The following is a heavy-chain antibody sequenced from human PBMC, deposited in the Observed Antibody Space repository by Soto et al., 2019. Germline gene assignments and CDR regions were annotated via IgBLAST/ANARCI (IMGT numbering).Heavy chain of an antibody. D-gene: IGHD2-8*01. CDR1: GFSFSRYA. CDR2: MTGSGGDI. CDR3: AKNGLDNSPSAIDS. J-gene: IGHJ4*02. Sequence: GGSLRLSCAASGFSFSRYAMMWVRQAPGKGQEWVAGMTGSGGDIRYADSVKGRFTISKDNSKNTLYLQMNSLRAEDTAIYYCAKNGLDNSPSAIDSWGPGTLVTVSS. V-gene: IGHV3-23*01.